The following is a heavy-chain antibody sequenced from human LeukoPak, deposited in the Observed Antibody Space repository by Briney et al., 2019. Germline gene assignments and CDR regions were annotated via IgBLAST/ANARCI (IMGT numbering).Heavy chain of an antibody. D-gene: IGHD6-19*01. CDR3: AKGRRRGSGWLVPISRNWFDP. CDR2: ISGSGGST. V-gene: IGHV3-23*01. Sequence: GGTLRLSCAASGFTFSSYGMSWVRQAPGKGLEWVSAISGSGGSTYYADSVKGRFTISRDNSKNTLYLQMNSLRAEDTAVYYCAKGRRRGSGWLVPISRNWFDPWGQGTLVTVSS. J-gene: IGHJ5*02. CDR1: GFTFSSYG.